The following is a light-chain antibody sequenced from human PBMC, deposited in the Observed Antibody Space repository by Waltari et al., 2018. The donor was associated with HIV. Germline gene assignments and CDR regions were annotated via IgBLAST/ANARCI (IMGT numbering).Light chain of an antibody. Sequence: QSALTQPASVSGSRGQSIPISCTGTSSDVGKYNLVSWYQQHPGKAPKLIIYEVSNRPSGVSNRFSGSKSGNTASLTISGLQAEDEADYYCTSYTSTTSVIFGGGTRLTV. CDR1: SSDVGKYNL. J-gene: IGLJ2*01. V-gene: IGLV2-14*02. CDR2: EVS. CDR3: TSYTSTTSVI.